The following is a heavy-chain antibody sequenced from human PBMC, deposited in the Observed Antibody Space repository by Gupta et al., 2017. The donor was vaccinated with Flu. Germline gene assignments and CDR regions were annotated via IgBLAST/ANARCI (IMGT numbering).Heavy chain of an antibody. Sequence: QVQLVQSGAAVKKPGASVNVSCKASGYTFTGYYMHWVRQSPGQGLEWMGWINPNSGGTNYAQKFQGRVTMTRDTSISTAYMELSRLRSDDTAVYYCARESESTDYYDSSGYPYWGQGTLVTVSS. CDR3: ARESESTDYYDSSGYPY. J-gene: IGHJ4*02. D-gene: IGHD3-22*01. V-gene: IGHV1-2*02. CDR1: GYTFTGYY. CDR2: INPNSGGT.